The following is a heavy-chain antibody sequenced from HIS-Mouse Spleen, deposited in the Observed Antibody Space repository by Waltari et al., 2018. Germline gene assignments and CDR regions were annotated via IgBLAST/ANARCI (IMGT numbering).Heavy chain of an antibody. CDR3: ARADDFWSGSFDY. Sequence: QVQLQESGPGLVKPSETLSLTCTVSGYSIRSAYYWGWIRQPPGKGLEWIGSIYHSGSTYYNPSLKSRVTISVDTSKNQFSLKLSSVTAADTAVYYCARADDFWSGSFDYWGQGTLVTVSS. CDR2: IYHSGST. J-gene: IGHJ4*02. CDR1: GYSIRSAYY. D-gene: IGHD3-3*01. V-gene: IGHV4-38-2*02.